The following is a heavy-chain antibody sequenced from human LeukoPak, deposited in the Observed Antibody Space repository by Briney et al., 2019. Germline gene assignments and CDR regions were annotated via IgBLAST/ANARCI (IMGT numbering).Heavy chain of an antibody. CDR3: AREVIFCSGGSCLKDY. CDR2: ISYDGSNK. V-gene: IGHV3-30-3*01. J-gene: IGHJ4*02. D-gene: IGHD2-15*01. CDR1: GFTLSSYA. Sequence: PGRSLRLSCAASGFTLSSYAMHWVRQAPGKGLEWVAVISYDGSNKYYADSVKGRFTISRDNSKNTLYLQMNSLRAEDTAVYYCAREVIFCSGGSCLKDYWGQGTLVTVSS.